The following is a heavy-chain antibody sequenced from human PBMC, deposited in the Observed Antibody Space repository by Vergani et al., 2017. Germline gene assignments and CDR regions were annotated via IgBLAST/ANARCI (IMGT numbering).Heavy chain of an antibody. Sequence: EVQLVESGGVVVQPGGSLRLSCAASGFTFDYYTIHLVRQAPWMGLEWFSLISWGGGSTYYAESVKGRFTISRDNSKNSLYLQMNSLRTEDTALYYCAKGRGNYFDFWGQGTLVTVSS. CDR2: ISWGGGST. CDR3: AKGRGNYFDF. J-gene: IGHJ4*02. CDR1: GFTFDYYT. V-gene: IGHV3-43*01.